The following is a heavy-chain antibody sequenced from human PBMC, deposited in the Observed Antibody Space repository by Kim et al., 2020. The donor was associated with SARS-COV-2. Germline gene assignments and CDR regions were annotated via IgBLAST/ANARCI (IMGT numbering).Heavy chain of an antibody. CDR2: IYYSGST. CDR1: GGSISSYY. D-gene: IGHD3-9*01. J-gene: IGHJ6*02. Sequence: SETLSLTCTVSGGSISSYYWSWIRQPPGKGLEWIGYIYYSGSTNYNPSLKSRVTISVDTSKNQFSLKLSSVTAADTAVYYCARDSGYDILTGYNYYYYYGMDVWGQGTTVTVSS. V-gene: IGHV4-59*01. CDR3: ARDSGYDILTGYNYYYYYGMDV.